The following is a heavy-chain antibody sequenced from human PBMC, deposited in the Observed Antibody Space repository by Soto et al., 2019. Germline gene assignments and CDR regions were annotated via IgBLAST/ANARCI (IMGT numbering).Heavy chain of an antibody. D-gene: IGHD5-18*01. CDR2: TYYRGSF. V-gene: IGHV4-39*01. CDR1: GGSISSRSYY. Sequence: SETLSLTCTVSGGSISSRSYYWSWIRQPPGKGLEWLGTTYYRGSFHYNPSLRSRVTVSLDTSKNQFSLRLSSVTAADTAVYYCARRGDSYAVFDYWGPGTLVTVSS. J-gene: IGHJ4*02. CDR3: ARRGDSYAVFDY.